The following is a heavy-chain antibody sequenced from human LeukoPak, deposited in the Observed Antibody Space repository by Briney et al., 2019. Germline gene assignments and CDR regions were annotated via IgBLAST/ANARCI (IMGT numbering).Heavy chain of an antibody. Sequence: GSSMKVSCKASGGTFSSYAISWVRPAPGQGLAWMGGIIPIFGTANYAQKFQGRVTITADESTSTAYVELSSLRSEDTAVYYCARYDYVWGSYRYWSAFDIWGQGTMVTVSS. V-gene: IGHV1-69*01. CDR1: GGTFSSYA. J-gene: IGHJ3*02. CDR2: IIPIFGTA. D-gene: IGHD3-16*02. CDR3: ARYDYVWGSYRYWSAFDI.